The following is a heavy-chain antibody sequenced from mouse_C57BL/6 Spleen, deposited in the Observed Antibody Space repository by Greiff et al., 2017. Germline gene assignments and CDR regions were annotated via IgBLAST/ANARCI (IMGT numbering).Heavy chain of an antibody. CDR2: IDPSDSYT. CDR3: ASGPSYLYAMDY. CDR1: GYTFTSYW. Sequence: QVQLQQPGAELVRPGTSVKLSCKASGYTFTSYWMHWVKQRPGQGLEWIGVIDPSDSYTNYNQKFKGKATLTVDTSSSTAYMQLSSLTSEDSAVYYWASGPSYLYAMDYWGQGTSVTVSS. V-gene: IGHV1-59*01. J-gene: IGHJ4*01. D-gene: IGHD5-5*01.